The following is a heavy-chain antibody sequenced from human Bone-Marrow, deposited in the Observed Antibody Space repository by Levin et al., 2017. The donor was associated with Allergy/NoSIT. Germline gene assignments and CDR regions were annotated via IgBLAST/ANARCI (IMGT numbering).Heavy chain of an antibody. Sequence: GGSLRLSCEASGFTFEDYGMHWVRQVPGKGLQWVSGITANSDNIGYADSVKGRFTVSRDNAKKSLFLQMNSLRPEDTVLYYCAKVRAAAGGTGYFDSWGQGAWVTVSS. V-gene: IGHV3-9*01. CDR3: AKVRAAAGGTGYFDS. CDR1: GFTFEDYG. CDR2: ITANSDNI. D-gene: IGHD6-13*01. J-gene: IGHJ4*02.